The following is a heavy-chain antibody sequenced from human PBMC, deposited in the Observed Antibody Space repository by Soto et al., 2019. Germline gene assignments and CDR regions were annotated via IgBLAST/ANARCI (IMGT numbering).Heavy chain of an antibody. D-gene: IGHD2-21*01. CDR1: GGGNLRDYR. Sequence: QVQLVQSGAEVKEPGSSVKVSCKASGGGNLRDYRTTWVRRAPGQGLEWMGGVIPKLGSANYAQNFTGRVTVTAEESTNQVYMERRSLRSDDTSGYYCAVGGDGDKVGAVYWCQGTPVSVSS. CDR2: VIPKLGSA. CDR3: AVGGDGDKVGAVY. V-gene: IGHV1-69*01. J-gene: IGHJ4*02.